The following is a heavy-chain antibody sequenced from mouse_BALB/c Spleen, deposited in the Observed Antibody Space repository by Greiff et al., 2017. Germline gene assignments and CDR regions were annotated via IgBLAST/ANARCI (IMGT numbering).Heavy chain of an antibody. CDR3: ARDTEVALYAMDY. V-gene: IGHV1-31*01. Sequence: VQLQQSGPELVKPGASVKISCKASGYSFTGYYMHWVKQSHVKSLEWIGRINPYNGATSYNQNFKDKASLTIDKSSSTAYMELHSLTSEDSAVYYYARDTEVALYAMDYWGQGTSVTVSS. CDR2: INPYNGAT. D-gene: IGHD1-1*01. J-gene: IGHJ4*01. CDR1: GYSFTGYY.